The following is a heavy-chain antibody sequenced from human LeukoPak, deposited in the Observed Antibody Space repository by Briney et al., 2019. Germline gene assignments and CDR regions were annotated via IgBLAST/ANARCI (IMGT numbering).Heavy chain of an antibody. CDR1: GGSISSSSYY. CDR3: AGGDGTVTGNY. CDR2: IYYSGST. V-gene: IGHV4-39*07. D-gene: IGHD4-17*01. Sequence: SQSLSLTCTVSGGSISSSSYYWGWIRQPPGKGLEWIGSIYYSGSTYNNPSLKSRVTLSVDTSKNQLSLKLSSVTAADTAVYYCAGGDGTVTGNYWGQGTLVTVSS. J-gene: IGHJ4*02.